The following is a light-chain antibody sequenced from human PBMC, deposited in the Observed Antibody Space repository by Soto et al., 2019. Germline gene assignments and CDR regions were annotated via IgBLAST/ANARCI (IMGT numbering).Light chain of an antibody. CDR2: LEGSGSY. CDR1: SGHSTYI. CDR3: ETWDTNVVV. Sequence: QSVLTQSSSASASLGSSVKLTCTLSSGHSTYIIAWHQQQPGKAPRYLMKLEGSGSYNKGSGIPDRFSGSSSGAERYLTISNLQFEDEADYYCETWDTNVVVFGGGTQLTVL. V-gene: IGLV4-60*02. J-gene: IGLJ2*01.